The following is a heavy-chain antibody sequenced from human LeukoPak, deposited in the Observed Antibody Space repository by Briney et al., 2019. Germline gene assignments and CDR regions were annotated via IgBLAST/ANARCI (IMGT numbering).Heavy chain of an antibody. Sequence: SETLSLTCTVSGGSISPYYWSWIRQPPGKGLEWIGYIYYSGSTNYNPSLKSRVTISVDTSKNQFSLKLSSVTAADTAVYYCARHGYCSSTSCYEGYYYMDVWGKGTTVTISS. CDR1: GGSISPYY. J-gene: IGHJ6*03. V-gene: IGHV4-59*08. CDR3: ARHGYCSSTSCYEGYYYMDV. D-gene: IGHD2-2*03. CDR2: IYYSGST.